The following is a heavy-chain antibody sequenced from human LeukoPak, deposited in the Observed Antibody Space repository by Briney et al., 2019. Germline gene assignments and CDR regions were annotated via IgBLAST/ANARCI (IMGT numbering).Heavy chain of an antibody. Sequence: GGSLRLSCAASGFTFSVYWMNWVRQAPGKGLEWVANIDQDGSSEYYVGSVQGRFTISRDNAKNSLYLQMNSLRAEDTAVYYCARGDWAAFDYWGQGSLLTVSS. J-gene: IGHJ4*02. D-gene: IGHD2-21*02. CDR2: IDQDGSSE. V-gene: IGHV3-7*01. CDR1: GFTFSVYW. CDR3: ARGDWAAFDY.